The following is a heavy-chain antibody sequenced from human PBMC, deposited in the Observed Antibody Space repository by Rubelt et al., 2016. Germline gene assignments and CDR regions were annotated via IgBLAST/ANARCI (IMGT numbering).Heavy chain of an antibody. J-gene: IGHJ6*02. V-gene: IGHV3-73*01. Sequence: GGGLVQPGGSLRLSCAASGFTFSGSAMHWVRQASGKGLEWVGRIRSKANSYATAYAASVKGRFTISRDDSKNTAYLQMNSLKTEDTAVYYCTRLHDYGGNGRGPRRYYGMDVWGQGTTVTVSS. CDR3: TRLHDYGGNGRGPRRYYGMDV. D-gene: IGHD4-23*01. CDR1: GFTFSGSA. CDR2: IRSKANSYAT.